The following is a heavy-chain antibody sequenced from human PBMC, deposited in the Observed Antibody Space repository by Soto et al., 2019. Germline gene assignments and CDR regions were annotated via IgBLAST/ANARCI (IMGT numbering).Heavy chain of an antibody. CDR3: AIDIGSYPPPHDGMDF. Sequence: GRSLRLSCAASGFTFSSDTMNWARQAPGKGLEWVSYISSSSSTIYYADSVTGRFTSSRDNATNSLYLQMNSLRDEHPAVYYSAIDIGSYPPPHDGMDFCTRGTTVTVSS. V-gene: IGHV3-48*02. D-gene: IGHD1-26*01. J-gene: IGHJ6*02. CDR2: ISSSSSTI. CDR1: GFTFSSDT.